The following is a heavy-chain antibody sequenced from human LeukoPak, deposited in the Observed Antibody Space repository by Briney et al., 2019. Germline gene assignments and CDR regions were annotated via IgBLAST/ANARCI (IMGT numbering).Heavy chain of an antibody. D-gene: IGHD6-19*01. CDR3: ARHGGIAVAGTFTQLYYYYGMDV. CDR2: IYYSGST. Sequence: SETLSLTCTVSGGSISSYYWSWIRQPPGKGLEWIGYIYYSGSTNYNPSLKSRVTISVDTSKNQFSLKLSSVTAADTAVYYCARHGGIAVAGTFTQLYYYYGMDVWGQGTTVTVSS. J-gene: IGHJ6*02. CDR1: GGSISSYY. V-gene: IGHV4-59*08.